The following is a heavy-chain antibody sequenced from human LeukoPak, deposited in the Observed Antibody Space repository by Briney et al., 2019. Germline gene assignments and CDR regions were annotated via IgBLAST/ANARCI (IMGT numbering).Heavy chain of an antibody. D-gene: IGHD2-2*02. J-gene: IGHJ4*02. CDR3: AIVVVPAAIGPPDY. V-gene: IGHV3-23*01. CDR2: ISGSGGST. Sequence: GGSLRLSCAASGFTFSSYAMSWVRQAPGKGLEWVSAISGSGGSTYYADSVKGRFTISRDNSKNTLYLQMNSLRAEDTAGYYCAIVVVPAAIGPPDYWGQGTLVTVSS. CDR1: GFTFSSYA.